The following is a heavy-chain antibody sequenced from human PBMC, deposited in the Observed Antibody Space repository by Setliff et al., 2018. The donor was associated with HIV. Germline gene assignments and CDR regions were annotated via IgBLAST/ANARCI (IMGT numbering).Heavy chain of an antibody. D-gene: IGHD3-10*01. CDR1: GDSINNNNYY. J-gene: IGHJ3*01. V-gene: IGHV4-39*01. Sequence: SETLSLTCTVSGDSINNNNYYWGWIRQPPGKGLEWIASVFYTGSTYYRPSLKSRVTLSVELSTSHFSLELTSVTAADTAVYYCARQSYYVTGSFYTDVFDLWGQGTVVTVSS. CDR3: ARQSYYVTGSFYTDVFDL. CDR2: VFYTGST.